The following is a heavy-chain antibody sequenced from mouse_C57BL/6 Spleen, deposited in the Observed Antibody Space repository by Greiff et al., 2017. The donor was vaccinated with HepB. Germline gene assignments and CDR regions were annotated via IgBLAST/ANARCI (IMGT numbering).Heavy chain of an antibody. J-gene: IGHJ1*03. V-gene: IGHV1-53*01. CDR2: INPSNGGT. Sequence: VQLQQPGTELVKPGASVKLSCKASGYTFPSYWMHWVKPRPGQGREWIGNINPSNGGTNYNEKFKSKATLTVDKSSSTAYMQLSSLTSEDSAVDDCARSGRDVYYYVDVWGTGTTVTVSS. CDR3: ARSGRDVYYYVDV. CDR1: GYTFPSYW. D-gene: IGHD1-1*01.